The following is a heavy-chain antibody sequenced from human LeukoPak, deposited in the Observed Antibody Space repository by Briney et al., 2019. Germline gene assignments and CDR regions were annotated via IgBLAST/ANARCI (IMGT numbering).Heavy chain of an antibody. Sequence: TSETLSLTCTVSGGSISSSSYYWGWIRQPPGKGLEWIGTIYYSGYTYYNPSLESRVTISVDTSKNQFSLKLSSVTAADTAIYYCAKHYMGSSYNRGLDYWGQGTLVTVSS. V-gene: IGHV4-39*01. D-gene: IGHD3-10*01. CDR2: IYYSGYT. CDR1: GGSISSSSYY. J-gene: IGHJ4*02. CDR3: AKHYMGSSYNRGLDY.